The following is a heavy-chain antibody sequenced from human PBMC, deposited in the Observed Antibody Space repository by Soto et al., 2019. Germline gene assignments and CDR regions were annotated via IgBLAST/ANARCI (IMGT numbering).Heavy chain of an antibody. V-gene: IGHV1-2*02. CDR1: GYTFTGYY. CDR3: AREAPDIAVVGTRYFDL. CDR2: INPNSGGT. D-gene: IGHD6-19*01. J-gene: IGHJ2*01. Sequence: QVQLVQSGAEVKKPGASVKVSCKASGYTFTGYYMHWVRQAPGQGLEWMGWINPNSGGTNYAQKFQGRVTMTRDTSISTAYMELSRLRSDDTAVYYCAREAPDIAVVGTRYFDLWGRGTLVTVPS.